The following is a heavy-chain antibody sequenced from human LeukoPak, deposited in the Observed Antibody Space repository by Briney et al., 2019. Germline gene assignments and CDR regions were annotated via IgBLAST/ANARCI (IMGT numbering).Heavy chain of an antibody. V-gene: IGHV1-46*01. J-gene: IGHJ4*02. D-gene: IGHD5-12*01. Sequence: ASVKVSFKAAGYTFTSYYIHWVRHAPGQGLEWMGVINPSGGSTSYAQNVQGRVTMTRDTSTSTVYMELSSLRSEDTAVYYCARDGAGGYSGYGGVDYWGQGTLVTVSS. CDR3: ARDGAGGYSGYGGVDY. CDR1: GYTFTSYY. CDR2: INPSGGST.